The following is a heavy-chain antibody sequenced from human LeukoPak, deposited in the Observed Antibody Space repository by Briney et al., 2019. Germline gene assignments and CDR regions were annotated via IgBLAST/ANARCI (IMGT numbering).Heavy chain of an antibody. J-gene: IGHJ4*02. CDR3: ARGYSGYPAGYFDY. Sequence: RASVKVSCRASGYTFAAYYIHWVRQAPGQGLEWVGGIIPIFGTENYAQKFQGRVTITADESTSTAYMELSSLRSEDTAVYYCARGYSGYPAGYFDYWGQGTLVTVSS. D-gene: IGHD5-12*01. CDR2: IIPIFGTE. V-gene: IGHV1-69*13. CDR1: GYTFAAYY.